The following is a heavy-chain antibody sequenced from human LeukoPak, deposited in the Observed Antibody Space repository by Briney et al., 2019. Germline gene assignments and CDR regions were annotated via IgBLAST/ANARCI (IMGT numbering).Heavy chain of an antibody. D-gene: IGHD2-2*03. CDR1: GYSFTSYW. J-gene: IGHJ5*02. V-gene: IGHV5-51*01. CDR3: ARLRFGYCSSTSCLNWFDP. CDR2: TYPGDSDT. Sequence: HGESLKISCKGSGYSFTSYWIGWVRQMPGKGLEWMGITYPGDSDTRYSPSFQGQVTISADKSISTAYLQWSSLKASDTAMYYCARLRFGYCSSTSCLNWFDPWGQGTLVTVSS.